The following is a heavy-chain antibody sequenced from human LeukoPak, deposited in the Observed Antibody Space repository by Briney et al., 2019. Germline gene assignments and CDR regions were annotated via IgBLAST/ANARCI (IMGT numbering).Heavy chain of an antibody. J-gene: IGHJ4*02. CDR3: ARDGYMEGGPDY. Sequence: GGSLRLSCAASGFTFSNYAIHWVRQAPGKGLECVSAISDNGGSTYYANSVKGRFTISRDNSKNTLYLQMGSLRAEDMAVYYCARDGYMEGGPDYWGQGTLVTVSS. D-gene: IGHD3-22*01. CDR1: GFTFSNYA. CDR2: ISDNGGST. V-gene: IGHV3-64*01.